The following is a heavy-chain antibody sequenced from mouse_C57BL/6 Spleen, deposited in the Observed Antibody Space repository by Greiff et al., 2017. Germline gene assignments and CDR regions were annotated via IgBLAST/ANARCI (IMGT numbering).Heavy chain of an antibody. Sequence: VQLKQSVAELVRPGASVKLSCTASGFNIKNTYMHWVKQRPEQGLEWIGRIDPANGNTKYAPNFPGKAPITAHTSSNTAYLQLSSLTSEDTAIYYCARSNYGSYYFDYWGQGTTLTVSS. V-gene: IGHV14-3*01. J-gene: IGHJ2*01. CDR1: GFNIKNTY. D-gene: IGHD2-2*01. CDR3: ARSNYGSYYFDY. CDR2: IDPANGNT.